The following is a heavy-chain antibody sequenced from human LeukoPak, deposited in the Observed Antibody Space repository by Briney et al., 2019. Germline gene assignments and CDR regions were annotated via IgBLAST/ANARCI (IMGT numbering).Heavy chain of an antibody. J-gene: IGHJ5*02. CDR2: ISIGGDTR. Sequence: GGSLSLSCAASGFRFSNYEMDWVRQAPGKGREWVSYISIGGDTRHYADSVKGRFTISRDNAKNSVYLQMNSLRAEDTAVYFCASLWELTMAWGQGALVTVSS. V-gene: IGHV3-48*03. CDR3: ASLWELTMA. D-gene: IGHD3-16*01. CDR1: GFRFSNYE.